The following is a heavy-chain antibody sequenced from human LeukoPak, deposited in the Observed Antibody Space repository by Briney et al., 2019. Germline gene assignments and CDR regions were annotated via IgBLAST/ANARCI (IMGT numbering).Heavy chain of an antibody. J-gene: IGHJ5*02. Sequence: SETLSLTCTVSGGSISSGGYYWSWIRQPPGKGLEWIGYIYHSGSTNYNPSLKSRVTISVDTSKNQFSLKLSSVTAADTAVYYCAGAAVGTQSPMVGDWFDPWGQGTLVTVSS. V-gene: IGHV4-61*08. CDR1: GGSISSGGYY. CDR3: AGAAVGTQSPMVGDWFDP. CDR2: IYHSGST. D-gene: IGHD6-13*01.